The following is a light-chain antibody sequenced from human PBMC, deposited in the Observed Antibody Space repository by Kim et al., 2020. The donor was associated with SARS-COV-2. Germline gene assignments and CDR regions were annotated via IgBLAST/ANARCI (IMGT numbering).Light chain of an antibody. CDR1: QSVSSN. Sequence: EIVMTQSPGTLSVSPGERVTLSCRASQSVSSNLAWYQQKPGQAPRLLIYGASTRASGIPVRFSGSGSGTEFTLTISSLQSEDFAVYYCHQYNNWHAFGQGTKLE. V-gene: IGKV3-15*01. J-gene: IGKJ2*01. CDR2: GAS. CDR3: HQYNNWHA.